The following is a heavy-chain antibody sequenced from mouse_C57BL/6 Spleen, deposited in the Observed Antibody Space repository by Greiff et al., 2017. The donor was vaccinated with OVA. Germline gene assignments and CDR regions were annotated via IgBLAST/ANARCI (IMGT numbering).Heavy chain of an antibody. CDR1: GYSITSGYY. CDR2: ISYDGSN. Sequence: EVKLEESGPGLVKPSQSLSLTCSVTGYSITSGYYWNWIRQFPGNKLEWMGYISYDGSNNYNPSLKNRNSITRDTSKNQFFLKLNSVTTEDTATYYCARSYSNYDAMDYWGQGTSVTVSS. J-gene: IGHJ4*01. CDR3: ARSYSNYDAMDY. D-gene: IGHD2-5*01. V-gene: IGHV3-6*01.